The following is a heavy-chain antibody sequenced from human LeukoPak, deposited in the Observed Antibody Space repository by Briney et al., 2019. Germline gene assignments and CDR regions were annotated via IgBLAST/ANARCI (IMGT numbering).Heavy chain of an antibody. CDR3: AKNDDSSGYPPNYYYYYMDV. Sequence: PGGSLRLSCAASGFTFSSYAMSWVRQAPGKGLEWVSAISGSGGSTYYADSVKGRFTISRDNSKNTLYLQMNSLRAEDTAVYYCAKNDDSSGYPPNYYYYYMDVWGKGTTVTVSS. CDR2: ISGSGGST. J-gene: IGHJ6*03. CDR1: GFTFSSYA. D-gene: IGHD3-22*01. V-gene: IGHV3-23*01.